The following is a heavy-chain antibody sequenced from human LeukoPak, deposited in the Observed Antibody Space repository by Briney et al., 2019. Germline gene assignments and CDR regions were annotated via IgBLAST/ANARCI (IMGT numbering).Heavy chain of an antibody. J-gene: IGHJ4*02. CDR1: GFTVSSNY. V-gene: IGHV3-53*01. CDR3: ARRGDCGRSFDY. D-gene: IGHD2-15*01. Sequence: GGSLRLSCAASGFTVSSNYLSWVRQAPGKGLECVSVIYSGGNTYYADSVKGRFTISRDNSKNTLFLQMNSLRAEDTAVYYCARRGDCGRSFDYWGQGTLVTVSS. CDR2: IYSGGNT.